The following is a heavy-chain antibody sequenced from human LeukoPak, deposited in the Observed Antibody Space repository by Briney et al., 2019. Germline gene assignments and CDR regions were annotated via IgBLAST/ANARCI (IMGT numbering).Heavy chain of an antibody. D-gene: IGHD6-19*01. J-gene: IGHJ4*02. CDR2: ISGSGGST. CDR1: GFTFSSYD. V-gene: IGHV3-23*01. CDR3: AKDSSGWYSTVPYYFDY. Sequence: GGSLRLSCAASGFTFSSYDMHWVRQATGKGLEWVSAISGSGGSTYYADSVKGRFTISRDNSKNTLYLQMNSLRAEDTAVYYCAKDSSGWYSTVPYYFDYWGQGTLVTVSS.